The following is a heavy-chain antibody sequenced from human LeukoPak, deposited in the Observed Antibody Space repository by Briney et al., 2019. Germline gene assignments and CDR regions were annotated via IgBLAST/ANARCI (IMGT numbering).Heavy chain of an antibody. Sequence: GGSPRLSCAASGFTFSSYGMHWVRQAPGKGLEWVAFIRYDGSNKYYADSVKGRFTISRDNSKNTLYLQMNSLRAEGTAVYYCAKFIVVVPAAIFDYYYYMDVWGKGTTVTVSS. D-gene: IGHD2-2*01. J-gene: IGHJ6*03. CDR2: IRYDGSNK. CDR3: AKFIVVVPAAIFDYYYYMDV. CDR1: GFTFSSYG. V-gene: IGHV3-30*02.